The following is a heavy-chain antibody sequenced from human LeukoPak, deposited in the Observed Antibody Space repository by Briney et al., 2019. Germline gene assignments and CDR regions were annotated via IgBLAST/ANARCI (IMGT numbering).Heavy chain of an antibody. D-gene: IGHD6-13*01. Sequence: AGGSLRLSCAASGFTFSSYDMHWVRQATGKGLEWVSAIGAAGDTYYPGSVKGRFTISRENAKNSLYLRMNSLRAGDTAVYYCARGDASSWYFFDYWGQGTLVTVSS. CDR1: GFTFSSYD. V-gene: IGHV3-13*01. J-gene: IGHJ4*02. CDR3: ARGDASSWYFFDY. CDR2: IGAAGDT.